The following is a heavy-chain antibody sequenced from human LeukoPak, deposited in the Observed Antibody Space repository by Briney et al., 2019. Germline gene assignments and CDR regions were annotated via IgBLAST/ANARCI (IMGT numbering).Heavy chain of an antibody. Sequence: SETLSLTCAVYGGSFSGYYWSWIRQPPGKGLEWIGEVNHGGSTNCNPSLKSRATVLVDTAKNQFSLKLTSMTAADTGVYYCARRRTWNDVLDSWGQGTLVTVPS. V-gene: IGHV4-34*01. CDR1: GGSFSGYY. J-gene: IGHJ4*02. CDR2: VNHGGST. CDR3: ARRRTWNDVLDS. D-gene: IGHD1-1*01.